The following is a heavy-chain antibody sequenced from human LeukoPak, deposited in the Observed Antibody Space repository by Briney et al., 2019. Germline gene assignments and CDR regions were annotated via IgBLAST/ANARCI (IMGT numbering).Heavy chain of an antibody. CDR2: IKQDGSEK. CDR1: GFTFSSYW. Sequence: GGSLRLFCAASGFTFSSYWMSWVRQAPGKGLEWVANIKQDGSEKYYVDSVKGRFTISRDNAKNSLYLQMISLRAEHTAVYYCARDYYFCSGYYPLFDYWGQGTRVTVSS. V-gene: IGHV3-7*01. J-gene: IGHJ4*02. D-gene: IGHD3-3*01. CDR3: ARDYYFCSGYYPLFDY.